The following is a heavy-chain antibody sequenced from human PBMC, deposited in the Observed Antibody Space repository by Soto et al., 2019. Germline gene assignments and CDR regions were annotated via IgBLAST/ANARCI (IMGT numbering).Heavy chain of an antibody. CDR3: ARSGHLFDY. CDR2: INHSGST. V-gene: IGHV4-34*01. D-gene: IGHD3-10*01. Sequence: QVQLQQWGAGLLKPSETLSLTCDVYGGSFSAYYWSWIRQPPGKGPEWIGEINHSGSTNYNPSLKSRVTISVDTSKNQFSLKLSSVTAADTAVYYCARSGHLFDYWGQGTLVTVSS. CDR1: GGSFSAYY. J-gene: IGHJ4*02.